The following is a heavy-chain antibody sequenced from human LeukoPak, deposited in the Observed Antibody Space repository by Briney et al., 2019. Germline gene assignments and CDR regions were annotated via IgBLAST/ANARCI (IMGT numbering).Heavy chain of an antibody. CDR3: ARDRTRHLY. Sequence: GGSLRLSCAASGFTFSGTWMTWVRQTPGKGLEWVANIQPDGGAKYYVDSVKGRFTISRDNAKNSLYLQMDSLRAEDTAVYYCARDRTRHLYWGQGTLVTVSS. J-gene: IGHJ4*02. V-gene: IGHV3-7*01. CDR2: IQPDGGAK. D-gene: IGHD2-2*01. CDR1: GFTFSGTW.